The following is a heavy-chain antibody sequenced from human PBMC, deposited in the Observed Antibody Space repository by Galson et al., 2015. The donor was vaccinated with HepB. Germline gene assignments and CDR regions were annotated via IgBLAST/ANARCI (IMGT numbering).Heavy chain of an antibody. Sequence: SLRLSCAASGFTFSSYAMSWVRQAPGKGLEWVSAISGSGGSTYYADSVKGRFTISRDNSKNTLYLQMNSLRAEDTAVYYCAKLADSSGYPAIWAFDIWGQGTMVTVSS. V-gene: IGHV3-23*01. CDR1: GFTFSSYA. CDR2: ISGSGGST. D-gene: IGHD3-22*01. CDR3: AKLADSSGYPAIWAFDI. J-gene: IGHJ3*02.